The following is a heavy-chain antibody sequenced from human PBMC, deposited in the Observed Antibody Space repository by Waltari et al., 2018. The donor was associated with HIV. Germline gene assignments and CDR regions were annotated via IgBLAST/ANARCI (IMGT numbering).Heavy chain of an antibody. D-gene: IGHD6-13*01. J-gene: IGHJ5*02. CDR1: GSTFSRYA. CDR3: AKDEAGAGSPEVWFDP. V-gene: IGHV3-23*01. CDR2: MSDSTGRT. Sequence: EMQLLESGGGLVQPGGSLRLSCAASGSTFSRYAMHWVRQAPGKGLEWVSGMSDSTGRTYYGDSVKGRFTISRDNSKNTLYLQMSSLRVEDTAIYYCAKDEAGAGSPEVWFDPWGQGTLVTVSS.